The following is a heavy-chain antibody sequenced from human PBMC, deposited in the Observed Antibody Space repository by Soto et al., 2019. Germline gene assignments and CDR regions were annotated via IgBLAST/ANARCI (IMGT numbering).Heavy chain of an antibody. J-gene: IGHJ5*02. V-gene: IGHV4-34*01. D-gene: IGHD2-21*01. CDR1: GGPFSGVY. CDR3: ARDAFCGSGTCRVGHWFDP. CDR2: VNHRGSA. Sequence: SETLSLTCAVSGGPFSGVYWSWIRQPPGKGLEWIGGVNHRGSANYNPPLESRVTMSVDTSKNQFSLKLTSVTAADSAVYYCARDAFCGSGTCRVGHWFDPWGQGTLVTVSS.